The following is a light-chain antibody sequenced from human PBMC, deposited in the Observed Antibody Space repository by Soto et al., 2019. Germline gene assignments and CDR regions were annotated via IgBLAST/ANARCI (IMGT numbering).Light chain of an antibody. CDR2: AAF. Sequence: DIQMTQSPSSLSASVGDIVTFTCRASQTITSYLNWYQQRPGKAPKLLIYAAFSLQNGVPSRFSGSGSGTDFTLTISSLQPEDFATYYCQQSYSTPPTFGQGTKVDIK. V-gene: IGKV1-39*01. J-gene: IGKJ1*01. CDR1: QTITSY. CDR3: QQSYSTPPT.